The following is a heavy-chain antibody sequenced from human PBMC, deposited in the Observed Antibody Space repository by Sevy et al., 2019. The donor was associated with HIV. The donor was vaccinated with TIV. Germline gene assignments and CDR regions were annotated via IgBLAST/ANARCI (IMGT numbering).Heavy chain of an antibody. CDR3: ATHASDYDSTGYLERDAFDI. V-gene: IGHV3-53*01. Sequence: GGSLRLSCAASGFTVSSNYMSWVRQAPGKGLEWVSVIYAGGSTYYADSVKGRFTISRDNSKNTLYLQMNSLRAEDTAVYYCATHASDYDSTGYLERDAFDIWGQGTKVTVSS. CDR2: IYAGGST. CDR1: GFTVSSNY. D-gene: IGHD3-22*01. J-gene: IGHJ3*02.